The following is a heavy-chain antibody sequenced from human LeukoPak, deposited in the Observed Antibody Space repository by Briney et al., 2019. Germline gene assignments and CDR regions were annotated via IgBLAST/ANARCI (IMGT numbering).Heavy chain of an antibody. CDR1: GFTFSSYW. CDR3: VAGSSTL. Sequence: GGSLRLSCAASGFTFSSYWMHWVRQAPGKGLVWVSRINSDGSNTTYADSVKGRFTISRDNAKNTLYLQMNSLGVEDTAVYYCVAGSSTLRGQGTLVTVSS. CDR2: INSDGSNT. J-gene: IGHJ4*02. V-gene: IGHV3-74*01. D-gene: IGHD3-10*01.